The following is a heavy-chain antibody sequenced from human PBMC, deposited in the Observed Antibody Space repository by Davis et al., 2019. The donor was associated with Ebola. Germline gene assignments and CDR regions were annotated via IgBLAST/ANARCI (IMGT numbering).Heavy chain of an antibody. D-gene: IGHD1-26*01. J-gene: IGHJ6*02. V-gene: IGHV4-59*12. CDR2: IYYSGST. CDR3: ARGGAPVAPFRYYYYGMDV. CDR1: GFTFDDYA. Sequence: MPWGSLRLSCTASGFTFDDYAMSWIRQPPGKGLEWIGYIYYSGSTNYNPSLKCRVTISVDTSKNQFSLKLSSVTAADTAVYYCARGGAPVAPFRYYYYGMDVWGQGTTVTVSS.